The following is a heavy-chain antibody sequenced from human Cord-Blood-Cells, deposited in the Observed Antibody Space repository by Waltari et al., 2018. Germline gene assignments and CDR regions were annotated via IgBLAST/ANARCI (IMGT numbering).Heavy chain of an antibody. CDR1: GYTFPAYY. D-gene: IGHD7-27*01. J-gene: IGHJ2*01. CDR2: INPNSGGT. Sequence: QVQLVQSGAEVKKPGASVKVSCKASGYTFPAYYMHWVRQAPGQGLEWMGWINPNSGGTNYAQKFQGRVTMTRDTSISTAYMELSRLRSDDTAVYYCARDISTGDLRYFDLWGRGTLVTVSS. CDR3: ARDISTGDLRYFDL. V-gene: IGHV1-2*02.